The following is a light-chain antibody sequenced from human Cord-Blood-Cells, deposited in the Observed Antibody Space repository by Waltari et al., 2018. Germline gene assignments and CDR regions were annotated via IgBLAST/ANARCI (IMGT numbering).Light chain of an antibody. CDR2: WAS. J-gene: IGKJ2*03. Sequence: DIVITQSPASLAVSLGERATITCTSSQSVLYSSNNKNYLAWYQQKPGQPPKLRIYWASTRESGVPDRFSGSGSVTDFTLTISSLQAEDVAVYYCQQYYSTPPYSFGQGTKLEIK. V-gene: IGKV4-1*01. CDR3: QQYYSTPPYS. CDR1: QSVLYSSNNKNY.